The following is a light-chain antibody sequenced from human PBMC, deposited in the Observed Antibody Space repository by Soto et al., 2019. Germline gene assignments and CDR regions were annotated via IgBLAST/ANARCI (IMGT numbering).Light chain of an antibody. CDR3: QQYGSSLYT. V-gene: IGKV3-20*01. Sequence: IVLTQSPGTLSLSPGVRATLSCRASQSVSSSYLAWYQQKPGQAPRLLIYGASSRATGIPDRFSGSGSGTDFTLTISRLEPEDFAVYYCQQYGSSLYTFGQGTKREI. CDR2: GAS. CDR1: QSVSSSY. J-gene: IGKJ2*01.